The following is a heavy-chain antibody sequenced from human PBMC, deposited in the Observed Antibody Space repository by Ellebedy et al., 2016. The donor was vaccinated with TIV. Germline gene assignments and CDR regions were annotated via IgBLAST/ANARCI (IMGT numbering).Heavy chain of an antibody. J-gene: IGHJ4*02. CDR3: ARVVTRTTGTTPPDY. Sequence: ASVKVSCXASGYTFTSYGITWVRQAPGQGLEWLGWISAYNGDTNYTQSLQDRVAMTTGTFTSTAYLDLRSLRSDDTAVYYCARVVTRTTGTTPPDYWGQGTLVTVSS. CDR2: ISAYNGDT. CDR1: GYTFTSYG. V-gene: IGHV1-18*01. D-gene: IGHD1-1*01.